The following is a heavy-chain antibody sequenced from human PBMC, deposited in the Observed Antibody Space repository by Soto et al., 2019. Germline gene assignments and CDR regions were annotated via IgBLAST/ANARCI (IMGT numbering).Heavy chain of an antibody. CDR3: APHLGDRYSGGWHPGGY. D-gene: IGHD6-19*01. J-gene: IGHJ4*02. CDR2: INSDGSST. Sequence: EVQLVESGGGLVQPGGSLRLSCAASGFTFSSYWMHWVRQAPGKGLVWVSRINSDGSSTSYADSVKGRFTISKDNAKNTLYLQITSLRAEDTAVYYCAPHLGDRYSGGWHPGGYWGQGTLVTVSS. CDR1: GFTFSSYW. V-gene: IGHV3-74*01.